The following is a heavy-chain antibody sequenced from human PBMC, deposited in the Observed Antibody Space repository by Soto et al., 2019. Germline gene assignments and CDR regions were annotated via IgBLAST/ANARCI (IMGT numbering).Heavy chain of an antibody. CDR3: ARFDSSSGVGWFDP. D-gene: IGHD6-6*01. J-gene: IGHJ5*02. V-gene: IGHV1-69*13. Sequence: SVTVSCKASGGTFSSYAISWVRQAPGQGLEWMGGIIPIFGTANYAQKFQGRVTITADESTSTAYMEQSSLRSEDTAVYYCARFDSSSGVGWFDPWGQGTLVTSPQ. CDR1: GGTFSSYA. CDR2: IIPIFGTA.